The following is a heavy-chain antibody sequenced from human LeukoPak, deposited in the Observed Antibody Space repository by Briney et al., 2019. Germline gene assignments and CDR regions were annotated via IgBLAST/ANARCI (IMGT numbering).Heavy chain of an antibody. V-gene: IGHV3-23*01. CDR3: AKRRIAGAIFDY. Sequence: PGGSLRLSCAASGFTFSSYAMSWVRQAPEKWLEWVSAISGSGGSTYYADSVRGRFTISRDNSKNTLYLQMNSLRAEDTAVYYCAKRRIAGAIFDYWGQGTLVTVSS. D-gene: IGHD6-13*01. J-gene: IGHJ4*02. CDR1: GFTFSSYA. CDR2: ISGSGGST.